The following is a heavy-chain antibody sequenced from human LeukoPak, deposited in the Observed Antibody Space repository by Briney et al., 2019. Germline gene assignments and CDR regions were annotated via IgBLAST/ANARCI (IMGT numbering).Heavy chain of an antibody. CDR1: GGSISSGSYY. D-gene: IGHD1-14*01. Sequence: KPSETLSLTCTVSGGSISSGSYYWSWIRQPAGKGLEWIGRIYTSGSTNYNPSLKSRVTISVDTSKNQFSLKLSSVTAADTAVYYCASLPHNPDAFDIWGQGTMVTVSS. CDR2: IYTSGST. V-gene: IGHV4-61*02. J-gene: IGHJ3*02. CDR3: ASLPHNPDAFDI.